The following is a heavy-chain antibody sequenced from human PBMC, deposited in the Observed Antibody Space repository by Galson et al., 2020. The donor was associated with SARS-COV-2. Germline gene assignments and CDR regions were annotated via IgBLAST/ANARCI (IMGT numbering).Heavy chain of an antibody. CDR3: AHSSGVPGGCSSTSCYGGEDY. CDR1: GFSLSTSGVG. CDR2: IYWNDDK. D-gene: IGHD2-2*01. V-gene: IGHV2-5*01. J-gene: IGHJ4*02. Sequence: SGPTLVKPTQTLTLTCTFSGFSLSTSGVGVGWIRQPPGKALEWLALIYWNDDKRYSPSLKSRLTITKDTSKNQVVLTMTNMDPVDTATYYCAHSSGVPGGCSSTSCYGGEDYWGQGTLVTVSS.